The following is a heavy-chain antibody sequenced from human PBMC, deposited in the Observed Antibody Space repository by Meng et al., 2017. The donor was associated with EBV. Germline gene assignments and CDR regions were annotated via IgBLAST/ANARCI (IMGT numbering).Heavy chain of an antibody. Sequence: QNTLKESRPTLVQPTQTLPLTCTFSGFSLSTSGVGVGWIRQPPGKALEWLALIYWDDDKRYSPSLKSRLTITKDTSKSQVVLTMTNMDPVDTATYYCAHRRDEYSSSWYGWFDPWGQGTLVTVSS. CDR3: AHRRDEYSSSWYGWFDP. CDR1: GFSLSTSGVG. J-gene: IGHJ5*02. CDR2: IYWDDDK. V-gene: IGHV2-5*02. D-gene: IGHD6-13*01.